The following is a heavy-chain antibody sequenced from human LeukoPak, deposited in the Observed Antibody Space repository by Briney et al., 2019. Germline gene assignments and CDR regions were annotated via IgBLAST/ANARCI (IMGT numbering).Heavy chain of an antibody. CDR1: GYTFTGYY. J-gene: IGHJ4*02. D-gene: IGHD6-19*01. V-gene: IGHV1-2*06. Sequence: GASVKVSCKASGYTFTGYYMHWVRQAPGQGLEWMGRINPNSGGTNYAQKFQGRVTMTRDTSISTAYMELSRLRSDDTAVYYCARDWYSRGWYYFDYWGQGTLVTVSS. CDR2: INPNSGGT. CDR3: ARDWYSRGWYYFDY.